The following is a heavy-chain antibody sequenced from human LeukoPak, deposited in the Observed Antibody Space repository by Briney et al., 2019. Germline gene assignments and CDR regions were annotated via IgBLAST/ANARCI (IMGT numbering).Heavy chain of an antibody. V-gene: IGHV3-30-3*01. CDR1: GFSFSTFA. D-gene: IGHD2-2*01. J-gene: IGHJ4*02. Sequence: PGGSPRLSCAASGFSFSTFAMHWARQAPGKGLEWVAVISSDGSNKYTADSVKGRFTISRDNSKNTLYLQMNNLGAEDTAVYYCAKDRAALPVTTYNFDFWGQGTLVTVSS. CDR2: ISSDGSNK. CDR3: AKDRAALPVTTYNFDF.